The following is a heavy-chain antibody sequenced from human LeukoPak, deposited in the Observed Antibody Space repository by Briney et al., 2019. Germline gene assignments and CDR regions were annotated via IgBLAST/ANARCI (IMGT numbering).Heavy chain of an antibody. V-gene: IGHV3-7*05. CDR3: ARWSYVSGSWFLDY. J-gene: IGHJ4*02. CDR2: INEDGSKI. D-gene: IGHD3-10*01. Sequence: GGSLRLSCEASGFTFNSYWMAWVRQAPGKGLEWVADINEDGSKIYYVDSVKGRFTISRDNAKDSLSLQLNTLRAEDTAVYYCARWSYVSGSWFLDYWGQGTLVSVSS. CDR1: GFTFNSYW.